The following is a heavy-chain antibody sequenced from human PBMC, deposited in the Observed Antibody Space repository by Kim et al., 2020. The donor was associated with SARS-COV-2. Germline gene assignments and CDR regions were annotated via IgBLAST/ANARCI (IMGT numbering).Heavy chain of an antibody. CDR3: VRDIFWSYDN. V-gene: IGHV3-74*01. D-gene: IGHD1-26*01. J-gene: IGHJ4*02. Sequence: GTGYADCGRGQFTISKDNAKNTLYLQMSSLRAEDTAIYYCVRDIFWSYDNWGQGVLVTVSS. CDR2: GT.